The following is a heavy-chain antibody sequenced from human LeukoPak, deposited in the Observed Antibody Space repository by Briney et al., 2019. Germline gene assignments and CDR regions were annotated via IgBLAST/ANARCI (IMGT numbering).Heavy chain of an antibody. CDR2: FDPEDGET. Sequence: ASVKVSCKVSGYTLTELSMHWVRQAPGKGPEWMGGFDPEDGETIYAQKFQGRVTMTEDTSTDTAYMELSSLRSEDTAVYYCATVTGTTFDFDYWGQGTLVTVSS. D-gene: IGHD1-7*01. CDR3: ATVTGTTFDFDY. V-gene: IGHV1-24*01. J-gene: IGHJ4*02. CDR1: GYTLTELS.